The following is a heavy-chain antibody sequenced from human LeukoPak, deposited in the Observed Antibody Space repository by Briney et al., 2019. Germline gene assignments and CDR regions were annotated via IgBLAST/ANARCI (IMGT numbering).Heavy chain of an antibody. D-gene: IGHD2-15*01. V-gene: IGHV4-39*01. Sequence: PSETLSLTCTVSGGTISSSSYYWGWIRQPPGKGLEWIGSIYYSGSTYYNPSLKSRVTLSVDTSKNQFSLKLSSVTAADTAVYYCARGGYCSGGSCYHAFDIWGQGTMVTVSS. CDR3: ARGGYCSGGSCYHAFDI. CDR2: IYYSGST. J-gene: IGHJ3*02. CDR1: GGTISSSSYY.